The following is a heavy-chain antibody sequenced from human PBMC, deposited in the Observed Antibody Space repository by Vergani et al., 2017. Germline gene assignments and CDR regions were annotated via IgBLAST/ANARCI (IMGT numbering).Heavy chain of an antibody. CDR3: ARAHVRITIFGLATSDAVDI. V-gene: IGHV4-34*01. CDR1: GGSFSGYY. J-gene: IGHJ3*02. Sequence: QVQLQQWGAGLLKPSETLSLTCAVYGGSFSGYYWSWIRQPPGKGLEWIGEINHSGSTNYNPSLKSRVTISVDTSKNQFSLKLSSVTAADTAVYYCARAHVRITIFGLATSDAVDIWGQGTMVTVSS. CDR2: INHSGST. D-gene: IGHD3-3*01.